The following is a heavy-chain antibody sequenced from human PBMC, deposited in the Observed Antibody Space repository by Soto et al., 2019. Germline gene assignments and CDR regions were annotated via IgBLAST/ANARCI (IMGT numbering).Heavy chain of an antibody. Sequence: PGGSLRLSCAASGFTFSSYGMHWVRQAPGKGLEWVAVISYDGSNKYYADSVKGRFTISRDNSKNTLYLQMNSLRAEDTAVYYCVKEASGDFWSGYFWFDPWGQGTLVTVSS. D-gene: IGHD3-3*01. J-gene: IGHJ5*02. CDR3: VKEASGDFWSGYFWFDP. CDR1: GFTFSSYG. V-gene: IGHV3-30*18. CDR2: ISYDGSNK.